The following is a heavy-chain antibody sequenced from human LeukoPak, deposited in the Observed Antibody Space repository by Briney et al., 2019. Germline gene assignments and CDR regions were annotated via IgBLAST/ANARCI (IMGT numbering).Heavy chain of an antibody. V-gene: IGHV3-74*01. J-gene: IGHJ4*02. CDR2: ISSDGSTT. D-gene: IGHD3-16*01. CDR1: GFNFDDYA. Sequence: PGGSLRLSCAASGFNFDDYAMHWVRQAPGKGLVWVARISSDGSTTNYADSVKGRFTISRDNAKNTLYLQMNSLRVEDTAVYYCPTFEGGGWGQGTLVTVSS. CDR3: PTFEGGG.